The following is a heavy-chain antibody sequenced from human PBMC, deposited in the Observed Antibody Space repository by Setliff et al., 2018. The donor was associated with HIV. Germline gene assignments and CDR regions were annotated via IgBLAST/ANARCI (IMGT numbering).Heavy chain of an antibody. V-gene: IGHV4-61*09. D-gene: IGHD3-3*01. CDR3: ARVASYDFWSGYLHYFDY. Sequence: SETLSLTCSVSGGSISSGTYYWGWIRQPAGKGLEWIGHIYTSGSTNYNPSLKSRVTISVDTSKNQFALKLNSVTAADTAVYYCARVASYDFWSGYLHYFDYWGQGTPVTVSS. CDR2: IYTSGST. CDR1: GGSISSGTYY. J-gene: IGHJ4*02.